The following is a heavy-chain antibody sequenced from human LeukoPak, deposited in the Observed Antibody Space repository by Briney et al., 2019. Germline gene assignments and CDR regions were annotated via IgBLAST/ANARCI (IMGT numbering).Heavy chain of an antibody. CDR2: IYSGGST. CDR3: ACGSYRVRDAFDI. Sequence: HLGGTLRLSCAASGFTFSSYGMSWVRQAPGKGLEWVSVIYSGGSTYYADSVKGRFTISRDNSKNTLYLQMNSLRAEDTAVYYCACGSYRVRDAFDIWGQGTLVTVSS. V-gene: IGHV3-53*01. D-gene: IGHD1-26*01. J-gene: IGHJ3*02. CDR1: GFTFSSYG.